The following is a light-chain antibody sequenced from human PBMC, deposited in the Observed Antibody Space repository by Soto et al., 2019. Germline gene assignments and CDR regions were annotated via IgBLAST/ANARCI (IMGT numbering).Light chain of an antibody. V-gene: IGLV2-14*03. CDR2: EVS. CDR3: TSFTSSSTWV. CDR1: SSDVGGYNY. Sequence: SALTQPASVSGSPGQSITISCTGTSSDVGGYNYVSWFQQHPGKAPKLKIYEVSNRPSGVSNRFSGSKSGYTASLTISELQAEDEADYYCTSFTSSSTWVFGGGTK. J-gene: IGLJ3*02.